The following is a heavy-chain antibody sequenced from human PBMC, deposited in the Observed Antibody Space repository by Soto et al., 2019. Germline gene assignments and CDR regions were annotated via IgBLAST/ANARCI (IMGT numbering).Heavy chain of an antibody. CDR1: VRSISSSSYY. D-gene: IGHD3-10*01. V-gene: IGHV4-39*01. CDR2: IYYSGST. J-gene: IGHJ5*02. Sequence: WETVSLTCTVSVRSISSSSYYWGWIRQPPGKGLEWIGSIYYSGSTYYNPSLKSRVTISVDTSKNQFSLKLSSVTAADTAVYYCARQKDIITMVRGSNWFDPWGQGTLVTVSS. CDR3: ARQKDIITMVRGSNWFDP.